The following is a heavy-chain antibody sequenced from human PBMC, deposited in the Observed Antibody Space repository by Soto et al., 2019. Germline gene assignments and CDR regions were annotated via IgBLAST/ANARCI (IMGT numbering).Heavy chain of an antibody. V-gene: IGHV3-21*06. CDR3: VRGMNPLF. CDR1: GFTLRTYT. Sequence: GGSLRLSCAASGFTLRTYTMNWVRQAPGKGLEWVSSISVSSSDRYYADSVRGRFTISRDNAKNALYLQMNSLRADDTAVYFCVRGMNPLFGGQGTLVTVSS. J-gene: IGHJ4*01. CDR2: ISVSSSDR.